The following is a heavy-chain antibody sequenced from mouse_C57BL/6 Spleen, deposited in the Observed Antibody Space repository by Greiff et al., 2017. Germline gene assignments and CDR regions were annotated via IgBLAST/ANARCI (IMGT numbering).Heavy chain of an antibody. V-gene: IGHV1-82*01. Sequence: VQLQQSGPELVKPGASVKISCKASGYAFSSSWMNWVKQRPGKGLEWIGRFYPGDGDTNYNGKFKGKATLTADKSSSTAYMQLSSLTSEDSAVYFCARNGYYEDYWGQGTTLTVSS. CDR3: ARNGYYEDY. D-gene: IGHD2-3*01. CDR1: GYAFSSSW. CDR2: FYPGDGDT. J-gene: IGHJ2*01.